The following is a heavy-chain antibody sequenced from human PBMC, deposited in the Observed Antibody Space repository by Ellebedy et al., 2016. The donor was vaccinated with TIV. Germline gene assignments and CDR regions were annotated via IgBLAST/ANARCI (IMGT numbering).Heavy chain of an antibody. CDR2: IIPIFGTA. CDR3: AREDNWNDPSWFDP. Sequence: ASVKVSCKASGGTFSSYAISWVRQAPGQGLEWMGGIIPIFGTANYAQKFQGRVTITADESTSTAYMELSSLRSEDTAVYYCAREDNWNDPSWFDPWGQGTLVTVSS. J-gene: IGHJ5*02. V-gene: IGHV1-69*13. D-gene: IGHD1-1*01. CDR1: GGTFSSYA.